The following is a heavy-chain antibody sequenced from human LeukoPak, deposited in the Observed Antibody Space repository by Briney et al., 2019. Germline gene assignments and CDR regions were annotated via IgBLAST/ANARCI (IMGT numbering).Heavy chain of an antibody. CDR2: FDPYSGGA. CDR3: AGGGGSYGDV. CDR1: GYTFTGYY. J-gene: IGHJ3*01. D-gene: IGHD1-26*01. V-gene: IGHV1-2*06. Sequence: ASVKVSCKASGYTFTGYYMHWARQAPGQGLEWMGRFDPYSGGASYALKFEGRVTVTRDPSISTDYMELSRLRPDDTAVYYCAGGGGSYGDVWGQGTAVTVSS.